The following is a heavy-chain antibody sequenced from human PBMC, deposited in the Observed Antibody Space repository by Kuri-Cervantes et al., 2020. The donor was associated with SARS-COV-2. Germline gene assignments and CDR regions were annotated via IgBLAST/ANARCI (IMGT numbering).Heavy chain of an antibody. CDR2: IYHSGST. V-gene: IGHV4-39*07. CDR1: GGSISSGSYY. CDR3: ARVGVYCSSTSCYPNWFDP. J-gene: IGHJ5*02. Sequence: SETLSLTCTVSGGSISSGSYYWGWIRQPPGKGLEWIGSIYHSGSTYYNPSLKNRVTISVDTSKNQFSLKLSSVTAADTAVYYCARVGVYCSSTSCYPNWFDPWGQGTLVTVSS. D-gene: IGHD2-2*01.